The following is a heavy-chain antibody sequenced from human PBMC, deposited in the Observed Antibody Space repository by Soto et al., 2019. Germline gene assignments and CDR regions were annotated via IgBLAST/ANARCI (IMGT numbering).Heavy chain of an antibody. J-gene: IGHJ3*02. D-gene: IGHD6-19*01. CDR2: INAGNGNT. CDR1: GYTFTSYA. V-gene: IGHV1-3*01. Sequence: GASVKVSCKASGYTFTSYAMHWVRQAPGQRLEWVGWINAGNGNTKYSQKFQGRVTITRDTSASTAYMELSSLRSEDTAVYYCARVGSSGWYSIAFDIWGQGTMVTVSS. CDR3: ARVGSSGWYSIAFDI.